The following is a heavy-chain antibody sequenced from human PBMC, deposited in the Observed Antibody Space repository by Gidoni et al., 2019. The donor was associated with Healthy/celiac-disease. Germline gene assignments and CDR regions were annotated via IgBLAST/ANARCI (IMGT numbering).Heavy chain of an antibody. D-gene: IGHD6-19*01. V-gene: IGHV3-11*01. CDR1: GFPFSDSY. CDR2: ISSSGSTT. J-gene: IGHJ4*02. Sequence: QVQLVESGGGLVKHGGSLRLSCAASGFPFSDSYMSWIRQAPGKGLEWVSYISSSGSTTYYADSVKGRFTISRDNAKNSLYLQMNSLRAEDTAVYYCARVPRIAVAGNPHFDYWGQGTLVTVSS. CDR3: ARVPRIAVAGNPHFDY.